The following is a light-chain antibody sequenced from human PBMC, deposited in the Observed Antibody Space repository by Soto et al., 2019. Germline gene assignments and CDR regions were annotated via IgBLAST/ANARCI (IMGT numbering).Light chain of an antibody. V-gene: IGLV2-14*01. Sequence: QSVLTQPASVSGSPGQSITISCTGTSSDVGPHNYVSRYQHHPGKAPKLIISEVSNRPSGVSDRFSGSKSGKTASLTISGLQAEDEADYYCSSYTGSSTVFGGGTKLTVL. CDR1: SSDVGPHNY. CDR3: SSYTGSSTV. J-gene: IGLJ2*01. CDR2: EVS.